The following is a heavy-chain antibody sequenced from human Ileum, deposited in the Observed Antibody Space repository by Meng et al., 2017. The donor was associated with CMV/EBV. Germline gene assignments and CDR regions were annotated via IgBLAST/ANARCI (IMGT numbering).Heavy chain of an antibody. D-gene: IGHD6-19*01. V-gene: IGHV4-4*02. Sequence: TCAVAVGSISCSDWWSWVRQHPGKGLEWIGEIYHSESTNYNPSLKSRVTISIDKSKNQFSLKLSSVTAADTAVYYCARDRGWYVLFYWGQGTLVTVSS. CDR1: VGSISCSDW. CDR3: ARDRGWYVLFY. J-gene: IGHJ4*02. CDR2: IYHSEST.